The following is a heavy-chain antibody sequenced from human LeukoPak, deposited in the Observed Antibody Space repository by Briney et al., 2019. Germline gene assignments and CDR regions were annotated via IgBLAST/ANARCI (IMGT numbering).Heavy chain of an antibody. J-gene: IGHJ5*02. CDR1: GASITTGSYY. CDR2: IYYTGST. CDR3: ARIYLAASGNA. V-gene: IGHV4-39*01. D-gene: IGHD6-13*01. Sequence: SETLSLTCTVSGASITTGSYYWGWIRQPPGKGLEWIGNIYYTGSTYYNPSLKSRVTISVDTPKNQFSLRLSSVTAADTAVYYCARIYLAASGNAWGQGTLVTVSS.